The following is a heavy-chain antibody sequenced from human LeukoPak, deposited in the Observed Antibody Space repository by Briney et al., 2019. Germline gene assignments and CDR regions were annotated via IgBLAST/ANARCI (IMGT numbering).Heavy chain of an antibody. CDR1: GYTFDTYG. CDR3: ARGRVAAATNDAFDI. Sequence: ASVKVSCKASGYTFDTYGISWVRQAPGQGLEWMGWISADNGNTNYAQKVQGRVTMTTDTSTNTAYMELRSLRSDDTAVYYCARGRVAAATNDAFDIWGQGTMVTVSS. V-gene: IGHV1-18*01. CDR2: ISADNGNT. J-gene: IGHJ3*02. D-gene: IGHD6-13*01.